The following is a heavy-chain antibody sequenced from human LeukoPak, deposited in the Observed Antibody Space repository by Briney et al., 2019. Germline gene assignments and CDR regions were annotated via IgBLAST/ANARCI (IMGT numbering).Heavy chain of an antibody. CDR1: GFTFSSYS. CDR3: ARDYASGSRSPGFH. J-gene: IGHJ4*02. CDR2: ITRSGTNI. Sequence: TSGASLRLSCATSGFTFSSYSMNWIRQAPGKRLEWVSSITRSGTNIYYADSVEGRFTISRDNAKNSLYLEMNNLRAEDTAVYYCARDYASGSRSPGFHWGQGTPVTVSP. V-gene: IGHV3-21*01. D-gene: IGHD3-10*01.